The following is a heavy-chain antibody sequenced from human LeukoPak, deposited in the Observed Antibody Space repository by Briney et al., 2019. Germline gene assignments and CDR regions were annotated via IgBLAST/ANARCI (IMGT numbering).Heavy chain of an antibody. Sequence: SETLSLTCTVSGGSISSSSYYWGWIRQPPGKGLEWIGYIYYSGSTNYNPSLKSRVTISVDTSKNQFSLKLSSVTAADTAVYYCARGTYSSRAGAGWFDPWGQGTLVTVSS. D-gene: IGHD6-13*01. CDR1: GGSISSSSYY. CDR3: ARGTYSSRAGAGWFDP. V-gene: IGHV4-61*05. J-gene: IGHJ5*02. CDR2: IYYSGST.